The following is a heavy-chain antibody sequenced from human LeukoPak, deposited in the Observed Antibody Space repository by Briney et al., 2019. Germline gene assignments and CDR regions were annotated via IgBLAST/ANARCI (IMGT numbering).Heavy chain of an antibody. V-gene: IGHV1-69*01. D-gene: IGHD2-15*01. J-gene: IGHJ4*02. Sequence: ASVKVSCKASGGTFSSYAISWVRQAPGQGREWTGGIIPIFGTANYAQKFQGRVTITADESTSTAYIELSSLRSEDTAVYYCARDKSDCRDDRCYSKRNDYWGQGTLVSVSS. CDR1: GGTFSSYA. CDR2: IIPIFGTA. CDR3: ARDKSDCRDDRCYSKRNDY.